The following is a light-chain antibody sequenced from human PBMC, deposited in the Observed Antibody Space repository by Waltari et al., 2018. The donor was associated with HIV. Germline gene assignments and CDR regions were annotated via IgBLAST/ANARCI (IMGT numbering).Light chain of an antibody. V-gene: IGKV1-39*01. CDR3: QQSYSTLYT. CDR1: LSISNY. CDR2: AAS. Sequence: DIQMTQSPSSLSASVGDRVTITCRASLSISNYLTWYQQKPGSAPKLLISAASSLQSGVPSRFSGSGSGTDFTLTISSLQPEDFATYYCQQSYSTLYTFGQGTKLEI. J-gene: IGKJ2*01.